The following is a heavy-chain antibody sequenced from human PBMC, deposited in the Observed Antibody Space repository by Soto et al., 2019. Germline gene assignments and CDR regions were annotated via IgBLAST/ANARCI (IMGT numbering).Heavy chain of an antibody. D-gene: IGHD5-12*01. CDR2: IDPSDSYT. V-gene: IGHV5-10-1*01. J-gene: IGHJ6*02. Sequence: GESLKISCKGSGYSFTSYWISWVRQMPGKGLEWMGRIDPSDSYTNYSPSFQGHVTISADKSISTAYLQWSSLKASDTAMYYCARQDSGYDYYYYYGMDVWGQGTTVTVSS. CDR1: GYSFTSYW. CDR3: ARQDSGYDYYYYYGMDV.